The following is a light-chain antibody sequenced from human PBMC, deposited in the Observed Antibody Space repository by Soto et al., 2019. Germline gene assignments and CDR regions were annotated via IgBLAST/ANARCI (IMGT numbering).Light chain of an antibody. CDR1: QSVSSSY. J-gene: IGKJ1*01. CDR3: LQYCSSRR. CDR2: GAS. Sequence: ESVLCQSPGTLSWYPGKRATLSCGASQSVSSSYLAWYQKKPGQAPRLLIYGASSRATGIPDRFSGSGSGTDFTLTSSRLEPEDFAVYYCLQYCSSRRFGQGAKVDIK. V-gene: IGKV3-20*01.